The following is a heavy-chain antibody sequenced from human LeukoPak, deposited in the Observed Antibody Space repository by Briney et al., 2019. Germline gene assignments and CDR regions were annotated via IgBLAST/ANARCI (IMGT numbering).Heavy chain of an antibody. CDR3: VKLMISGWSAFDI. CDR2: IYPGDSDT. V-gene: IGHV5-51*01. CDR1: GYSFTSYW. J-gene: IGHJ3*02. D-gene: IGHD6-19*01. Sequence: GESLKISCKGSGYSFTSYWIGWVRQMPGKGLEWMGIIYPGDSDTRYSPSFQGQVTISADKSTSTAYLQWSSLKASDTAMYYCVKLMISGWSAFDIWGQGTMVTVSS.